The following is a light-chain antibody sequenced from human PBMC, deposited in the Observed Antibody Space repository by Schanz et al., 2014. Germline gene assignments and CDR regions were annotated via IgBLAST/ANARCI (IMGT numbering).Light chain of an antibody. J-gene: IGKJ1*01. CDR1: QTVASDY. Sequence: EIVLTQSPGTLSLSPGERATLSCRASQTVASDYLAWYQQSPGQAPRVLIYDASNRATGIPARFSGSGSGTDFTLTISSLEPEDFAVYYCHQYVTSPRTFGPGTKVEIK. CDR2: DAS. V-gene: IGKV3-20*01. CDR3: HQYVTSPRT.